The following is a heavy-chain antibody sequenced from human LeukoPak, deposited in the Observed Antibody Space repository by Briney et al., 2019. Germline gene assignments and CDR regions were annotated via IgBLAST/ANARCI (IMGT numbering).Heavy chain of an antibody. J-gene: IGHJ5*02. D-gene: IGHD5-24*01. CDR2: IYYSGST. Sequence: NPSETLSLTCTVSGGSISSSSYYWGWIRQPPGKGLEWIGSIYYSGSTYYNPSLKSRVTISVDTSKNQFSLKLSSVTAADTAVYYCARHTDSQRWQVNWFDPWGQGTLVSVSS. CDR1: GGSISSSSYY. V-gene: IGHV4-39*01. CDR3: ARHTDSQRWQVNWFDP.